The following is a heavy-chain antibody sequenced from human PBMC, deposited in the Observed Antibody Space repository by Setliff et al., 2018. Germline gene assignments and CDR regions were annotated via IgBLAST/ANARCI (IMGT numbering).Heavy chain of an antibody. Sequence: SETLSLTCSVYGESFSNNYWGWIRQPPGKGLEWTGSIYHSGSSYYNSSLRSRVTISVDTSKNQFSLILRSVTAADTAVYYCARGRMRGSCSGPSCTYDPFDIWGQGTQVTVSS. J-gene: IGHJ3*02. CDR2: IYHSGSS. D-gene: IGHD2-2*01. V-gene: IGHV4-34*01. CDR3: ARGRMRGSCSGPSCTYDPFDI. CDR1: GESFSNNY.